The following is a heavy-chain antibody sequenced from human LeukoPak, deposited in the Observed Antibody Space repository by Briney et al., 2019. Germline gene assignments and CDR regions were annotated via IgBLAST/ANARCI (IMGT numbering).Heavy chain of an antibody. CDR3: AKDPGYGGNSGALNWFDP. CDR2: ISGSGGST. J-gene: IGHJ5*02. D-gene: IGHD2-21*02. CDR1: GFTFSSYA. Sequence: GGSLRLSCAASGFTFSSYAMSWVRQAPGKGLEWVSAISGSGGSTYYADSVKGRFTISRDNSKNTLYLQMNSLRAEDTAVYYCAKDPGYGGNSGALNWFDPWGQGILVTVSS. V-gene: IGHV3-23*01.